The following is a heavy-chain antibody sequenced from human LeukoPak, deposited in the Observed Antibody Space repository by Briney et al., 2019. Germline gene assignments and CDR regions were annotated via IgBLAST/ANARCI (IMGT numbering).Heavy chain of an antibody. CDR3: ARVGGNSDHDY. CDR2: IGGGGYTI. Sequence: GGSLRLSCAASGFTFSDLYMSWIRQAPGKGLEWVSYIGGGGYTIYYADSVKGRFTISRDNAKNSLYLQMNSPRAEDTAVYYCARVGGNSDHDYWGQGTLVTVSS. V-gene: IGHV3-11*01. CDR1: GFTFSDLY. D-gene: IGHD4-23*01. J-gene: IGHJ4*02.